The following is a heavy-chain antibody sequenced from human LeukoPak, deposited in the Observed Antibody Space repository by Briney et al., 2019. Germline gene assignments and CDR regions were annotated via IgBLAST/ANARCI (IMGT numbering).Heavy chain of an antibody. CDR1: GGTFSSYA. CDR3: AILSPPDTAMVFDY. J-gene: IGHJ4*02. D-gene: IGHD5-18*01. Sequence: SVKVSCKASGGTFSSYAISWVRQAPGQGLEWMGRIIPILGIANYAQKFQGRVTITADKSTSTAYMELSSLRSEDTAVYYCAILSPPDTAMVFDYWGQGTLVTVSS. CDR2: IIPILGIA. V-gene: IGHV1-69*04.